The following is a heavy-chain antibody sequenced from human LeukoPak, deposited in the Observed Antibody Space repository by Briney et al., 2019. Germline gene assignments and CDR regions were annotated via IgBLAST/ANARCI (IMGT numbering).Heavy chain of an antibody. CDR2: IKQDGSEK. V-gene: IGHV3-7*01. D-gene: IGHD3-10*01. CDR1: GFTFSSYG. CDR3: ARDGAFYFDY. J-gene: IGHJ4*02. Sequence: PGGSLRLSCAASGFTFSSYGMSWVRQAPGKGLEWVANIKQDGSEKYYVDSVKGRFTISRDNAKNSLYLQMNSLRAEDTAVYYCARDGAFYFDYWGQGTLVTVSS.